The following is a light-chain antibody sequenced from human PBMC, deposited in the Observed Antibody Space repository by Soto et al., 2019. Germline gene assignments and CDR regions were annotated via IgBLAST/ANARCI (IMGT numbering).Light chain of an antibody. CDR1: SSDVGAYDF. V-gene: IGLV2-14*01. CDR3: RSYTTRSTLV. J-gene: IGLJ2*01. CDR2: DVT. Sequence: QCVLTQPASVSGSPGQSITISCTWTSSDVGAYDFVSWYQHYPGKAPKLVTFDVTHRPPGISDRFSGSKSANTASLTISGLQAEDEAFYYCRSYTTRSTLVFGGGTKLTVL.